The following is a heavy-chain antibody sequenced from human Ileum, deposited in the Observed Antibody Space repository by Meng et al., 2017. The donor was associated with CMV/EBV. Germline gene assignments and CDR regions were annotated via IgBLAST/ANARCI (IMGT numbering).Heavy chain of an antibody. J-gene: IGHJ5*02. CDR1: EFTFNSHW. CDR2: VYSSATST. D-gene: IGHD4/OR15-4a*01. CDR3: AKHVAGPNKGWFDP. Sequence: GESLKISCAASEFTFNSHWMSWARQAPGKGLEWVSMVYSSATSTFYADSVRGRFTISRDNSKNTVYLQMNNLRAEDTALYYCAKHVAGPNKGWFDPWGQGTLVTVSS. V-gene: IGHV3-23*03.